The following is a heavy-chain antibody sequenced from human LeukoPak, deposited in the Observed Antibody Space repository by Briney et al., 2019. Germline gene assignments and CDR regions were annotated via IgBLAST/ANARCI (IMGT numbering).Heavy chain of an antibody. CDR2: IKEDGSEK. V-gene: IGHV3-7*05. CDR3: ASQFWWAAVAGTTLDY. CDR1: GXTFSSYW. J-gene: IGHJ4*02. Sequence: PGGSLRLSCIASGXTFSSYWMSWVRQAPGGGLEWVANIKEDGSEKYYVDSVKGRFTISRDNAKISLYLQMNSLRAEDTAVYYCASQFWWAAVAGTTLDYWGQGTLVTVSS. D-gene: IGHD6-19*01.